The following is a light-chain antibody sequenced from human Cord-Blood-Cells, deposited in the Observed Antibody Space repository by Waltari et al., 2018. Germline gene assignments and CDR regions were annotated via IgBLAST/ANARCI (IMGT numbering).Light chain of an antibody. Sequence: QSPSSLSASVGDRVTITCRASQGISSYLAWYQQKPGKAPKLLIYAASTLQSGVPSRFSGSGSGTDFTLTISSLQPEDFATYYCQQLNSYPHTFGQGTKLEIK. V-gene: IGKV1-9*01. J-gene: IGKJ2*01. CDR2: AAS. CDR1: QGISSY. CDR3: QQLNSYPHT.